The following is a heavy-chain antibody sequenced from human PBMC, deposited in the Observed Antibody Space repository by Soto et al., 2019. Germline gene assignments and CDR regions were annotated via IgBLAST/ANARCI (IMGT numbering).Heavy chain of an antibody. CDR1: GGSFSGYY. CDR3: ARCLLRYFDWLPKRVGRDV. V-gene: IGHV4-34*01. J-gene: IGHJ6*02. CDR2: INHSGST. Sequence: QVQLQQWGAGLLKPSETLSLTCAVYGGSFSGYYWSWIRQPQGKGLEWIGEINHSGSTTYNPSLKSRVTISVDKSKNQFSLELSSVTAADTAVYYCARCLLRYFDWLPKRVGRDVWGQGTTVTVSS. D-gene: IGHD3-9*01.